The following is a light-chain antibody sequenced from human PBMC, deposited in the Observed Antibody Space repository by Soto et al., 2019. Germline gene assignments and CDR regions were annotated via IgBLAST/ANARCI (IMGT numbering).Light chain of an antibody. Sequence: IVLTQSPGTLSLSPGERATLSCRASQSVSSGSLAWYQQKPGQAPRLLIYAASSRATGIPDRFSGSGSGTDFTLTISRVEPEDFAVYYCQQYGRSPCTFGQGTRLEIK. V-gene: IGKV3-20*01. J-gene: IGKJ5*01. CDR1: QSVSSGS. CDR3: QQYGRSPCT. CDR2: AAS.